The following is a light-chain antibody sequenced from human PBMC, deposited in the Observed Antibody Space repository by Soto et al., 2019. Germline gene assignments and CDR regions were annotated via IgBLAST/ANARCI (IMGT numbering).Light chain of an antibody. CDR2: DVS. CDR1: SSDVSGYNH. J-gene: IGLJ1*01. V-gene: IGLV2-14*01. CDR3: SSYTSSDTYF. Sequence: QSALTQPASVSGSPGQSITISCTGTSSDVSGYNHVSWYQQHPCRAPKLMIYDVSNRPSGASNRFSGSKSGSTASLTISALQAEDEAEYYCSSYTSSDTYFFGTGTKVTVL.